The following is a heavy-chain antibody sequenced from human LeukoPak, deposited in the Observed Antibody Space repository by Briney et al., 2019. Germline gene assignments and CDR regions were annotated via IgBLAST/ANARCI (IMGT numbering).Heavy chain of an antibody. Sequence: GGSLRLSCVGSGFTFSSYSMNWVRQAPGKGLEWVSSISSSSSYIYYADSVKGRFTISRDNAKNSLYLQMNSLRAEDTAVYYCARGHSGSYYIRSDAFDIWGQGTMVTVSS. CDR2: ISSSSSYI. D-gene: IGHD1-26*01. CDR1: GFTFSSYS. J-gene: IGHJ3*02. V-gene: IGHV3-21*01. CDR3: ARGHSGSYYIRSDAFDI.